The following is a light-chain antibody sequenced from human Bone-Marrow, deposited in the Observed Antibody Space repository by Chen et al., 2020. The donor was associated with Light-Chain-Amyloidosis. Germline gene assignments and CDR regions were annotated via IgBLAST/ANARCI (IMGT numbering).Light chain of an antibody. CDR3: QSADSSGTYEVI. CDR2: RDT. CDR1: DLPTKY. J-gene: IGLJ2*01. V-gene: IGLV3-25*03. Sequence: SYELTQPPSVSVSPGQTARFTCSGDDLPTKYAYWYQQKPGQAPVLVIHRDTERPSGISERFSGSSSGTTATLTISGVQAEDEADYHWQSADSSGTYEVIFGGGTKLTVL.